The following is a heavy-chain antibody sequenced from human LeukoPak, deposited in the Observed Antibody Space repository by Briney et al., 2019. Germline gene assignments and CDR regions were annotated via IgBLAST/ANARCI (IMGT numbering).Heavy chain of an antibody. V-gene: IGHV4-34*01. CDR2: INHSGST. CDR3: ARGLYPWYSSSWFDY. J-gene: IGHJ4*02. CDR1: GGSFSGYY. D-gene: IGHD6-13*01. Sequence: SETLSLTCAVYGGSFSGYYWSWIRQPPGKGLEWIGEINHSGSTNYNPSLKSRVTISVDTSKNQFSLELSSVTAADTAVYYCARGLYPWYSSSWFDYWGQGTLVTVSS.